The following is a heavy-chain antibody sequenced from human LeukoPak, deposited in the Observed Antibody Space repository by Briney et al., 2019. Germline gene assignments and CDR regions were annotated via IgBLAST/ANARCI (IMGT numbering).Heavy chain of an antibody. CDR3: AKSHYYYDSSGYYPPNPFDY. V-gene: IGHV3-23*01. J-gene: IGHJ4*02. CDR1: GFTFSSYA. Sequence: GGSLRLSCAASGFTFSSYAMSWVRQAPGKGLEWVSAISGSGGSTYYADSVKGRFTISRDNSKSTLYLQMNSLRAEDTAVHYCAKSHYYYDSSGYYPPNPFDYWGQGTLVTVSS. CDR2: ISGSGGST. D-gene: IGHD3-22*01.